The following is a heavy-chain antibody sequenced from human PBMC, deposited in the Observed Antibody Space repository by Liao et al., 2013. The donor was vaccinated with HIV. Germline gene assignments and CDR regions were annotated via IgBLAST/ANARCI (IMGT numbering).Heavy chain of an antibody. CDR2: IYYSGST. J-gene: IGHJ2*01. D-gene: IGHD1-26*01. CDR1: GDSVNSANYY. Sequence: QVQLHESGPGLVKPSQTLSLTCTVSGDSVNSANYYWNWIRQSPGKGLEWIGHIYYSGSTYYNPSVKSRVTISLDTSNDQFSLRLRPVTSADTAVYYCARVQWEPAPNWYSDLWGRGTLVIVSS. V-gene: IGHV4-30-4*08. CDR3: ARVQWEPAPNWYSDL.